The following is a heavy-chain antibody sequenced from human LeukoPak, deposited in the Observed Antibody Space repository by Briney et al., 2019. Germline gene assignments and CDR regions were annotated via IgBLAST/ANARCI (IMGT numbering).Heavy chain of an antibody. CDR2: IYSGGST. CDR1: GFTVSSNY. J-gene: IGHJ6*02. CDR3: ARGCYYYYYGMDV. V-gene: IGHV3-66*01. Sequence: GGSLRLSCAASGFTVSSNYMSWVRQAPGKGLEWVSVIYSGGSTYYADSVKGRFTISRDNSKNTLYLQMNSLRAEDTAVYYCARGCYYYYYGMDVWGQETTVTVSS. D-gene: IGHD4/OR15-4a*01.